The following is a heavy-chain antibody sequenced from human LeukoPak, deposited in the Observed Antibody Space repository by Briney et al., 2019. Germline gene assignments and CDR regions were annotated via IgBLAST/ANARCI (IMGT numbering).Heavy chain of an antibody. CDR1: GSTFSGYA. V-gene: IGHV3-30*04. CDR2: ISSDGRTK. CDR3: EKDGGVTGTFDY. D-gene: IGHD3-16*01. J-gene: IGHJ4*02. Sequence: GGSLRLSCAASGSTFSGYAIQWVRQAPGKGLEWVGVISSDGRTKYYADSVQGRFTISRANSENTLFLRMKCPTGEDTAVYYCEKDGGVTGTFDYWGQGTLVTVSS.